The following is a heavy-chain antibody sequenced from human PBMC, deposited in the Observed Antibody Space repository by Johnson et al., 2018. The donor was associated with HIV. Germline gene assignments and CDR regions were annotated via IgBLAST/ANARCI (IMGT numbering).Heavy chain of an antibody. D-gene: IGHD5-18*01. CDR2: IRYDGSNK. CDR3: AKEKDTLMGAFDI. CDR1: GFTFSTYW. Sequence: QVQLVESGGGLVQPGGSVRLSCAASGFTFSTYWMSWVRQAPGKGLEWVAFIRYDGSNKYYGDSVKGRLTISRDNSKNTLFLQMNSLRDEDTAVYYCAKEKDTLMGAFDIWGRGTLVTVSS. J-gene: IGHJ3*02. V-gene: IGHV3-30*02.